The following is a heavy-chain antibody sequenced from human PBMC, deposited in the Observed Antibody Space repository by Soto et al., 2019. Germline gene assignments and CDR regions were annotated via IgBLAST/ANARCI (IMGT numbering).Heavy chain of an antibody. CDR1: GFTFSSYD. Sequence: PGGSLRLSCAASGFTFSSYDMSWVRQAPGKGLEWVSTISGSGGSTYFADSVKGRFTISRDNSKNTLYLQMNSLRAEDTAVYYCAKRAYCSSTTCYHSFDYWGQGALVTV. CDR3: AKRAYCSSTTCYHSFDY. J-gene: IGHJ4*02. V-gene: IGHV3-23*01. CDR2: ISGSGGST. D-gene: IGHD2-2*01.